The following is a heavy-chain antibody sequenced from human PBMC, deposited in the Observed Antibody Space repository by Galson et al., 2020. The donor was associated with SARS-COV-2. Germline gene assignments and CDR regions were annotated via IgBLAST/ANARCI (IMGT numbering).Heavy chain of an antibody. CDR2: ISYDGSKT. J-gene: IGHJ6*02. CDR3: AKNPQGAFWGSYGLDV. V-gene: IGHV3-30*18. CDR1: GFTFHSYA. D-gene: IGHD3-16*01. Sequence: GESLKTPCAASGFTFHSYAMHWVRQVPGKGLEGVAVISYDGSKTSYADPVRGRFTISRDNSQNTLYLQMNSLRAEDTALFYCAKNPQGAFWGSYGLDVWGQGTTVTVSS.